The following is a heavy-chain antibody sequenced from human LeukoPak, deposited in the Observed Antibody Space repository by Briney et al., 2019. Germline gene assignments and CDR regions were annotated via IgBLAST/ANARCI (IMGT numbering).Heavy chain of an antibody. J-gene: IGHJ4*02. D-gene: IGHD3-22*01. CDR2: IYHSGST. V-gene: IGHV4-4*02. CDR3: ARGPDSSGYYYFDY. CDR1: GGSISSSNW. Sequence: PSGTLSLTCAVSGGSISSSNWWSWVRQPPGKGLEWIGEIYHSGSTHFNPSLKSRVTISVGTSKNQFSLKLSSVTAADTAVYFCARGPDSSGYYYFDYWGQGTLVTVSS.